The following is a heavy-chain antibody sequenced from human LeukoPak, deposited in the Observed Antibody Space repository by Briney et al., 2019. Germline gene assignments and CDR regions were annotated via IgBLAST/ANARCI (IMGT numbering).Heavy chain of an antibody. Sequence: SVKVSCKASGGTFSSYAISWVRQAPGQGLEWMGGIIPIFGTANYAQKFQGRVTITTDESTSTAYMELSSLRSEDTAVYYRARDRGRYCSSTSCPVNWFDPWGQGTLVTVSS. CDR1: GGTFSSYA. J-gene: IGHJ5*02. CDR2: IIPIFGTA. V-gene: IGHV1-69*05. D-gene: IGHD2-2*01. CDR3: ARDRGRYCSSTSCPVNWFDP.